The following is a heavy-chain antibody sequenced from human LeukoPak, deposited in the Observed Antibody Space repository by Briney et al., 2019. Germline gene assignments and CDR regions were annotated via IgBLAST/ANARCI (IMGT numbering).Heavy chain of an antibody. D-gene: IGHD1-1*01. CDR1: GFSFSNFW. CDR2: IHPEGNEK. Sequence: GGSLRLSCAVSGFSFSNFWISWVRQAPGRGLEWVANIHPEGNEKYHVESVKGRFTISRDNTKNLLFLQMNGLRVGDTAVYYCARGDDSSGDHWGQGTLVTVSS. J-gene: IGHJ4*02. V-gene: IGHV3-7*04. CDR3: ARGDDSSGDH.